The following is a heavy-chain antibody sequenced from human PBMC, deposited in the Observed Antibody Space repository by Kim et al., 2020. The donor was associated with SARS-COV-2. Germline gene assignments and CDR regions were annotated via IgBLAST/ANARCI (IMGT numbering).Heavy chain of an antibody. CDR3: TRAIIGTNVFDS. V-gene: IGHV3-74*01. Sequence: TSYAEPMKGRFTISRDNATNTLYLQMNSLRADDTAVYYCTRAIIGTNVFDSWGQGILVTVSS. D-gene: IGHD1-7*01. CDR2: T. J-gene: IGHJ4*02.